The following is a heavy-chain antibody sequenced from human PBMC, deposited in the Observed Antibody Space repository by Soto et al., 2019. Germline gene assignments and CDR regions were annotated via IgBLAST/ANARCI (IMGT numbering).Heavy chain of an antibody. Sequence: GGSLRLSCAASGFTFSSYWIHWVRQAPGKGLVWVSRINSDGSSTSYADSVKGRFTISRDNAKNTLYLQMNSLRAEETAVYYCARDYLATYQRYCSGGTCPIDYWGQGTLVTVSS. V-gene: IGHV3-74*01. CDR1: GFTFSSYW. CDR3: ARDYLATYQRYCSGGTCPIDY. CDR2: INSDGSST. J-gene: IGHJ4*02. D-gene: IGHD2-15*01.